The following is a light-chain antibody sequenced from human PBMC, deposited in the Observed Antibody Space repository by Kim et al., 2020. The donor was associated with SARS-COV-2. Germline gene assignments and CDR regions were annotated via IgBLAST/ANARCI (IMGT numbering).Light chain of an antibody. V-gene: IGKV3-15*01. CDR3: QQYNNWPYT. CDR2: GAS. Sequence: VSRGERATLSCRARRSVSSYLAWYQQKPGQAPRLLIFGASTRATGIPARFSGSGSGTEFTLTISSLQSEDFAVYYCQQYNNWPYTFGQGTKVDIK. J-gene: IGKJ2*01. CDR1: RSVSSY.